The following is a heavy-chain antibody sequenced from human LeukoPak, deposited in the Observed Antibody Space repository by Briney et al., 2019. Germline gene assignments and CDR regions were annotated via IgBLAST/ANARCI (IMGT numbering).Heavy chain of an antibody. CDR2: IIPILGIA. J-gene: IGHJ5*02. V-gene: IGHV1-69*04. CDR1: GGTFSSYA. Sequence: ASVKVSCKASGGTFSSYAISWVRPAPGQGLEWMGRIIPILGIANYAQKFQGRVTITADKSTSTACMELSSLRSEDTAVYYCARVRIAAAGAGNWFDPWGQGTLVTVSS. D-gene: IGHD6-13*01. CDR3: ARVRIAAAGAGNWFDP.